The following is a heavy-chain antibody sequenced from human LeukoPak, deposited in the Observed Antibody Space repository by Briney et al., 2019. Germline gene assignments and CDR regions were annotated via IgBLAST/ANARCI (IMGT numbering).Heavy chain of an antibody. V-gene: IGHV3-48*02. CDR1: GFTFSSYM. CDR2: INSNSRTI. Sequence: GGSLRLSCAASGFTFSSYMMNWVRQAPGKGLERVSYINSNSRTIYYADSVKGRFTVSRDNAKNSLYLKMNSLRDEDTAVYYCARDPTISGSYSDYWGQGTLVTVSS. J-gene: IGHJ4*02. CDR3: ARDPTISGSYSDY. D-gene: IGHD1-26*01.